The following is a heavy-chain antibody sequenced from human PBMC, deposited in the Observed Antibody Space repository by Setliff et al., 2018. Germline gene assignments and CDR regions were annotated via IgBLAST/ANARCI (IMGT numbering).Heavy chain of an antibody. CDR2: ISSTSGTI. V-gene: IGHV3-48*01. CDR1: GFTFSSHS. CDR3: ARGHCTTISCFLDH. D-gene: IGHD2-8*01. J-gene: IGHJ4*02. Sequence: GGSLRLSCAGSGFTFSSHSMNWVRQAPGKGLEWISYISSTSGTIYYADSVKGRFTISRDNAKNSRYLQLDSLRPDDTAFYYCARGHCTTISCFLDHWGQGIMVTVSS.